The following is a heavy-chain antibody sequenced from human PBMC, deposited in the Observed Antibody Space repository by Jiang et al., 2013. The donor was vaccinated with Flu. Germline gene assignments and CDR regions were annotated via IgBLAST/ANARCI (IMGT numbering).Heavy chain of an antibody. CDR1: GGSIGSYY. D-gene: IGHD3-3*01. J-gene: IGHJ6*02. CDR3: ARDYVFLEYVEGVWTV. CDR2: VYFSGST. V-gene: IGHV4-59*01. Sequence: GSGLVKPAETLSLTCTVSGGSIGSYYWSWIRQSPGKGLEWIGHVYFSGSTNYNPALKSRVTISVDTSKNQFSLKLASVTAADTAVYYCARDYVFLEYVEGVWTVWGQGTTGHRLL.